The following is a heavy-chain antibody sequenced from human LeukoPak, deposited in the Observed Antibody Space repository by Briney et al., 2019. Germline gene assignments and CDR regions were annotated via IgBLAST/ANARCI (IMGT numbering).Heavy chain of an antibody. CDR1: GFTFSSYW. CDR2: ISNDGSST. V-gene: IGHV3-74*01. Sequence: GGTLRLSCAASGFTFSSYWMHWVRQAPGKGLVWVSRISNDGSSTTYADSVKGRFTISRDNAKNTLYLQMNSLRAEDTAVYYCLPTGGVHIVVAPTKDHWGQGTLVTVSS. CDR3: LPTGGVHIVVAPTKDH. D-gene: IGHD2-2*01. J-gene: IGHJ4*02.